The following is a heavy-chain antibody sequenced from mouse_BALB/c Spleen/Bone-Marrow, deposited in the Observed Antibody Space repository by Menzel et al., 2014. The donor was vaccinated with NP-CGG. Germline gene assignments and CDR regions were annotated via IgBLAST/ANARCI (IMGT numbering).Heavy chain of an antibody. Sequence: QVQLQQSGAELVEPGASVKLSCKASGYTFTSYYMYWVKQRPGQGLEWIGEINPSNGGTNFNEKFKSKATLTVDKSSSTAYMQLSSLTSEDSAVYYCTRYGNYYFDYWGQGTTLTASS. CDR3: TRYGNYYFDY. CDR2: INPSNGGT. D-gene: IGHD2-1*01. CDR1: GYTFTSYY. J-gene: IGHJ2*01. V-gene: IGHV1S81*02.